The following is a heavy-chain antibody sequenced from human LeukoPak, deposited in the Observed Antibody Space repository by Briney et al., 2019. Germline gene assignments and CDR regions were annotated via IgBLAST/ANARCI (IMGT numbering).Heavy chain of an antibody. V-gene: IGHV3-64*01. Sequence: SCKASGGTFSSYAMHWVRQAPGKGLEYVSGISSNGGSTYYANSVKGRFTISRDNSKNTLYLQMGSLRAEDMAVYYCAREYSSSSVDYWGQGTLVTVSS. D-gene: IGHD6-6*01. CDR1: GGTFSSYA. J-gene: IGHJ4*02. CDR3: AREYSSSSVDY. CDR2: ISSNGGST.